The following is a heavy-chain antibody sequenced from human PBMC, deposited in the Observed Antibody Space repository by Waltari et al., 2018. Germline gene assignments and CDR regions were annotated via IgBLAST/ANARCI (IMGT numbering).Heavy chain of an antibody. CDR1: GGSISSSSYY. V-gene: IGHV4-61*05. Sequence: QLQLQESGPGLVKPSETLSLTCTVSGGSISSSSYYWGWIRQPPGKGLEWIGYIYYSGSTNYNPSLKSRVTISVDTSKNQFSLKLSSVTAADTAVYYCARDLGPRRDGYKSYYYYGMDVWGQGTTVTVSS. CDR2: IYYSGST. J-gene: IGHJ6*02. D-gene: IGHD5-12*01. CDR3: ARDLGPRRDGYKSYYYYGMDV.